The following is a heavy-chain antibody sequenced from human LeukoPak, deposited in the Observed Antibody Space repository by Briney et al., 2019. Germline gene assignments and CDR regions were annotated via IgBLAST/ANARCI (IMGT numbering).Heavy chain of an antibody. CDR1: GFTFSGSA. CDR3: TRESDFWSGYYNYYYMDV. J-gene: IGHJ6*03. D-gene: IGHD3-3*01. V-gene: IGHV3-73*01. CDR2: IRSKTNNYAT. Sequence: PGGSLRLSCAASGFTFSGSAMHWVRQASGKGLECVGRIRSKTNNYATAYAASVKGRFTISRDDSKNTAYLQMNSLKTEDTDVYYCTRESDFWSGYYNYYYMDVWGKGTTVTVSS.